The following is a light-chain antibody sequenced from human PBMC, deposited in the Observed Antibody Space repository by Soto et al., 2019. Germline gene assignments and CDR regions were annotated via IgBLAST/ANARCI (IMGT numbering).Light chain of an antibody. V-gene: IGKV3-15*01. J-gene: IGKJ4*01. CDR2: GAS. Sequence: VVMTQSPATRSVSPGERVTLSCRASQSVTYNLAWYQQKRGQAPRLLIYGASTRAAGIPVRFSGSGSGTEFTLTISSLQSEDFTIYYCQQYNDWPLTFGGGTEVGIK. CDR3: QQYNDWPLT. CDR1: QSVTYN.